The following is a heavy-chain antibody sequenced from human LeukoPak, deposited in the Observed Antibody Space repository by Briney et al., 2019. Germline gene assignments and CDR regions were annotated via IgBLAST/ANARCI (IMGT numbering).Heavy chain of an antibody. CDR3: ARVDYYDSSGYYYGIDY. J-gene: IGHJ4*02. D-gene: IGHD3-22*01. Sequence: GASVKVSCKASGYTFTGYYMHWVRQAPGQGLEWMGWINPNSGGTNYAQKFQGRVTMTRDTSISTAYMELSRLRSDYTAVYYCARVDYYDSSGYYYGIDYWGQGTLVTVSS. V-gene: IGHV1-2*02. CDR2: INPNSGGT. CDR1: GYTFTGYY.